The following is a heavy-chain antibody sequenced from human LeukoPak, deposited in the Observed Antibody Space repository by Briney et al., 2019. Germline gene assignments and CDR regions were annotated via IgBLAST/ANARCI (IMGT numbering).Heavy chain of an antibody. D-gene: IGHD5-24*01. V-gene: IGHV4-30-2*01. CDR1: GGSISSGGYS. CDR2: IYHSGST. Sequence: PSQTLSLTCAVSGGSISSGGYSWSWIRQPPGKGLEWIGYIYHSGSTYYNPSLKSRVTISVDRSKNQFSLKLSSVTAADTAVYYCAGARDGYKSGAPTNWFDPWGQGTLVTVSS. J-gene: IGHJ5*02. CDR3: AGARDGYKSGAPTNWFDP.